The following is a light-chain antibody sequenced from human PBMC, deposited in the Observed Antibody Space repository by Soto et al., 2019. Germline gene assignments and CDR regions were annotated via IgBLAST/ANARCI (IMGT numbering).Light chain of an antibody. V-gene: IGLV9-49*01. CDR1: SGYREYV. J-gene: IGLJ2*01. Sequence: QSVLTQPPSASASLGASVTLTCILTSGYREYVVDWYQQSPGNGPRFVMRVGTDGIVGPKADGIPDRFSVLASRLNRNLTIENIQEEDEGDYHCGADHGSGSDFMFVVFGGGTKLTVL. CDR2: VGTDGIVG. CDR3: GADHGSGSDFMFVV.